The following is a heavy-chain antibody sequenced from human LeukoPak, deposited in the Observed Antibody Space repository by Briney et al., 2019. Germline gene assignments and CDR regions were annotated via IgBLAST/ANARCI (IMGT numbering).Heavy chain of an antibody. D-gene: IGHD6-19*01. CDR3: AKDRGTAVAGATNYFDY. CDR2: ISGSGGST. CDR1: GFTFSSYA. J-gene: IGHJ4*02. V-gene: IGHV3-23*01. Sequence: GGSLRLSCAASGFTFSSYAMSWVRQAPGKGLEWVSAISGSGGSTYYADSVKGRFTISRDNSKNTLYLQMNSLRAEDTAVYYCAKDRGTAVAGATNYFDYWGQGTLVTVSS.